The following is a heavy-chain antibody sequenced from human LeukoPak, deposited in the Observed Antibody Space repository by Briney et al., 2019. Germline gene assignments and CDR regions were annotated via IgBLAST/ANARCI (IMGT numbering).Heavy chain of an antibody. CDR3: AKAISGADSPALYDY. V-gene: IGHV3-23*01. CDR2: TTGSGDAT. D-gene: IGHD6-13*01. Sequence: GGSLRLSCAASGFIFSSYAMNWVRQAPGKGLEWVSTTTGSGDATYYAHSVKGRFTISRDNSKNTVYLLMNSLRAEDTAVYYCAKAISGADSPALYDYWGQGTLVTVSS. CDR1: GFIFSSYA. J-gene: IGHJ4*02.